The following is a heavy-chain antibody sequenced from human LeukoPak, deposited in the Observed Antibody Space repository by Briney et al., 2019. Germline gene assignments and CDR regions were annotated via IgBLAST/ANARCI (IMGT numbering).Heavy chain of an antibody. D-gene: IGHD3-10*01. V-gene: IGHV3-49*04. CDR3: TRHHYGSGSSGFDY. CDR2: IRNKAYGGTT. CDR1: GFTFGDYA. Sequence: PGRSLRLSCTASGFTFGDYAMSWVRQAPGKGLEWVGFIRNKAYGGTTEYAASVKGRFTISRDDSKSIAYLQMNSLKTEDTAVYYCTRHHYGSGSSGFDYWGQGTLVTVSS. J-gene: IGHJ4*02.